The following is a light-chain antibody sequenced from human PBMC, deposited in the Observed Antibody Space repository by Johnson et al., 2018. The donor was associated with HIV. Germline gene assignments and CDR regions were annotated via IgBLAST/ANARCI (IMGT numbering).Light chain of an antibody. CDR2: DNN. CDR1: SSNIGNSY. Sequence: QPVLTQPPSVSVAPGQKVTISCSGSSSNIGNSYVSWYQQLPGTAPKLLIYDNNKRPSGIPDRFSGSKSGTSATLGITGLQTGDEADYYCGTWGGVVGTGTKFTVL. J-gene: IGLJ1*01. V-gene: IGLV1-51*01. CDR3: GTWGGV.